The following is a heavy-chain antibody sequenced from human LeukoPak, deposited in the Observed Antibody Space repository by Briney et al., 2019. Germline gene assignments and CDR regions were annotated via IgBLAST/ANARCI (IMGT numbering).Heavy chain of an antibody. D-gene: IGHD6-6*01. J-gene: IGHJ4*02. CDR3: ARDAGFGQLDLAY. Sequence: PSETLSLTCTVSDGSISSSSYYWGWIPQPPGKGLERIGYIYYSGSTNYNPSLKSRVTISVDTSKNQFSLKLSSVTAADTAVYYCARDAGFGQLDLAYWGQGTLVTVSS. CDR1: DGSISSSSYY. CDR2: IYYSGST. V-gene: IGHV4-61*01.